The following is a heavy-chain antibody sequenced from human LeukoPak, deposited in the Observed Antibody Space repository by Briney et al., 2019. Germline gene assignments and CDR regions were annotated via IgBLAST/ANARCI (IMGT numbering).Heavy chain of an antibody. D-gene: IGHD2-15*01. V-gene: IGHV1-2*02. CDR3: ATRGDRYYNYYMDV. J-gene: IGHJ6*03. CDR1: GYTFTGYY. Sequence: ASVKVSCKASGYTFTGYYTHWVRQAPGQGLEWMGWINPNSGGTNYAQKFQGRVTMTRDTSISTAYMELSRLRSDDTVVYYCATRGDRYYNYYMDVWGKGTTVTVSS. CDR2: INPNSGGT.